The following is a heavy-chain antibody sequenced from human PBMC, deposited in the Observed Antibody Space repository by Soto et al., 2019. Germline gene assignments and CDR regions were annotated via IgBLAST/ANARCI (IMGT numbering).Heavy chain of an antibody. CDR2: INHSGST. D-gene: IGHD3-3*01. J-gene: IGHJ5*02. V-gene: IGHV4-34*01. CDR3: ARGFSRYYDFWSGISGGGFDP. CDR1: GGSFSGYY. Sequence: KASETLSLTCAVYGGSFSGYYWSWIRQPPGKGLEWIGEINHSGSTNYNPSLKSRVTISVDTSKNQFSLKLSSVTAADTAVYYCARGFSRYYDFWSGISGGGFDPWGQGTLVTVSS.